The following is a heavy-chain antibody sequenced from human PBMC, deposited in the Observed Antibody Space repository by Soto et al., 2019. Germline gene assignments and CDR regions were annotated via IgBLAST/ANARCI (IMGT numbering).Heavy chain of an antibody. V-gene: IGHV5-10-1*01. CDR1: GYSFTSYW. D-gene: IGHD6-13*01. J-gene: IGHJ6*02. CDR2: IDPSDSYT. Sequence: PGESLKISCKGSGYSFTSYWISWVRQMPGKGLEWMGRIDPSDSYTNYSPSFQGHVTISADKSISTAYLQRSSLKASDTAMYYCASGVGIAAAGTEGRYYYYYGMDVWGQGTTVTVSS. CDR3: ASGVGIAAAGTEGRYYYYYGMDV.